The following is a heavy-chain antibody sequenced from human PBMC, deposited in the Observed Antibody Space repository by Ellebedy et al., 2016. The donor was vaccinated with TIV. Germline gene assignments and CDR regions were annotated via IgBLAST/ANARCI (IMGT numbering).Heavy chain of an antibody. CDR3: ARDDISRQLGGMDV. J-gene: IGHJ6*02. CDR1: GGSVSSGSYY. Sequence: SETLSLTCTVSGGSVSSGSYYWSWIRQPPGKGLEWIGYIYYSGSTNYNPSLKSRVTISVDTSKNQFSLKLSSVTAADTAVYYCARDDISRQLGGMDVWGQGTTVTVSS. D-gene: IGHD6-6*01. CDR2: IYYSGST. V-gene: IGHV4-61*01.